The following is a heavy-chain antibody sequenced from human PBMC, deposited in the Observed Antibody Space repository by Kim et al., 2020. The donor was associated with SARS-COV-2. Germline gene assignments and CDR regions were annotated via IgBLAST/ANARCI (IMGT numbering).Heavy chain of an antibody. J-gene: IGHJ6*03. Sequence: ADSETSQFTLSRDNTKNTLYMQMNSLRAEDTAVYFCVKEVPLMIKSYYMDVWGKGTTVTVSS. CDR3: VKEVPLMIKSYYMDV. D-gene: IGHD3-22*01. V-gene: IGHV3-23*01.